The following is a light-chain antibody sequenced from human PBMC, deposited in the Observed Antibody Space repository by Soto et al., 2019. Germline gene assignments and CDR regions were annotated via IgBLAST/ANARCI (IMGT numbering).Light chain of an antibody. Sequence: QAASVSGSPGQSITISCTGTSSDVGGYNYVSWYQQHPGKAPKVMIYEVSNRPSGVSNRFSGSKSGNTASLTISGLQAEDEADYYCSSYTSSSTYVFSTYVFGTGTKVTVL. V-gene: IGLV2-14*01. CDR2: EVS. CDR3: SSYTSSSTYVFSTYV. J-gene: IGLJ1*01. CDR1: SSDVGGYNY.